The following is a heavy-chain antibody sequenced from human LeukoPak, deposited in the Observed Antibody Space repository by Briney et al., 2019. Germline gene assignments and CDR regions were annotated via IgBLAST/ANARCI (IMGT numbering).Heavy chain of an antibody. Sequence: ASVKVSCKASGGTFSSYAISWVRQAPGQGLEGMGRIIPILGIANYAQKFQGRVTITADKSTSTAYMELSSLRSEDTAVYYCAYDLYYYGSGSYYNPNFDYWGQGTLVTVSS. D-gene: IGHD3-10*01. CDR2: IIPILGIA. V-gene: IGHV1-69*04. CDR1: GGTFSSYA. CDR3: AYDLYYYGSGSYYNPNFDY. J-gene: IGHJ4*02.